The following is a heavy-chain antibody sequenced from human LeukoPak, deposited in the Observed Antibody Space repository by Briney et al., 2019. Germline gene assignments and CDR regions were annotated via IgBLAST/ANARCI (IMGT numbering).Heavy chain of an antibody. Sequence: GGSLRLSCAASGFTFSNYAMSWVRQAPGKGLEWVSAISDSGGSTYYADSVKGRFTISRDNSKNTLYLQMNSLRAEDTAVYYCAKDLYYDSSRPYYFDYWGQGTLVAVSS. D-gene: IGHD3-22*01. CDR3: AKDLYYDSSRPYYFDY. J-gene: IGHJ4*02. V-gene: IGHV3-23*01. CDR2: ISDSGGST. CDR1: GFTFSNYA.